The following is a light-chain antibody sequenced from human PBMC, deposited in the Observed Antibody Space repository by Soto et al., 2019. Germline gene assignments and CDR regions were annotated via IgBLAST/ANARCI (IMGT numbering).Light chain of an antibody. CDR1: SCNIGGNT. CDR3: EAWDYSMSGHVV. Sequence: QSVLTQPPSASGTPGQRVTISCSGTSCNIGGNTVNCYQQLPGAATKLLIYSNNRRPSGVAVRFSGSKSGSSASLAISVLQAEAEAEAFCEAWDYSMSGHVVFGGGTKLTVL. J-gene: IGLJ2*01. V-gene: IGLV1-44*01. CDR2: SNN.